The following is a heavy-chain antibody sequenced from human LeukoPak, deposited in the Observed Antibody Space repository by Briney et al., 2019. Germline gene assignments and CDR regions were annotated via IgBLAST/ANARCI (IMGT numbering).Heavy chain of an antibody. J-gene: IGHJ4*02. D-gene: IGHD3-22*01. CDR3: ARANGYYYDSSGYYLVY. V-gene: IGHV4-31*03. CDR2: IYYSGST. CDR1: GGSISSGGYY. Sequence: SETLSLTCTVSGGSISSGGYYWSWIRQHPGKGLEWIGYIYYSGSTYYNPSLKSRVTISVDTSKNQSSLKLSSVTAADTAVYYCARANGYYYDSSGYYLVYWGQGTLVTVSS.